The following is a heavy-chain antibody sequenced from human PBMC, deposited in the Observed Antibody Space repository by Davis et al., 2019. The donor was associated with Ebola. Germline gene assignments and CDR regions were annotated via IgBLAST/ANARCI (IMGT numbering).Heavy chain of an antibody. CDR2: INPNSGGT. D-gene: IGHD3-22*01. CDR3: ARVGYYYDSSGYYSFFDY. Sequence: ASVKVSCKASGYTFTGYYMHWVRQAPGQGLEWMGWINPNSGGTNYAQKFQGRVTMTRDTSISTAYMELSRLRSDDTAVYYCARVGYYYDSSGYYSFFDYWGQGTLVTVSS. V-gene: IGHV1-2*02. J-gene: IGHJ4*02. CDR1: GYTFTGYY.